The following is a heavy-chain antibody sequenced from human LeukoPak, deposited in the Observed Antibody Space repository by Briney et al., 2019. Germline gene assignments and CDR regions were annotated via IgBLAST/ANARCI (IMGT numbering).Heavy chain of an antibody. CDR2: IDTDGSTT. CDR1: RFTFSSYW. J-gene: IGHJ4*02. CDR3: ARGTATGGRLDY. D-gene: IGHD5-24*01. Sequence: GGSLRLSCAASRFTFSSYWMHWVRQAPGKGLVWVSRIDTDGSTTTYADSVKGRFTLSRDNAKNSLYLQMNSLRPEDMALYYCARGTATGGRLDYWGQGTLVTVSS. V-gene: IGHV3-74*01.